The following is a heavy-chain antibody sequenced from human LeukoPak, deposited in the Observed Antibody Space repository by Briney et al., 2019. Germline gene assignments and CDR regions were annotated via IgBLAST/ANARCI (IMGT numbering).Heavy chain of an antibody. CDR2: INPNSGGT. CDR1: GYTFTSYG. D-gene: IGHD2-21*02. V-gene: IGHV1-2*02. CDR3: ARDGEVVTGPNWFDP. Sequence: ASVKVSCKASGYTFTSYGISWVRQAPGQGLEWMGWINPNSGGTNYAQKFQGRVTMTRDTSISTAYMELSRLRSDDTAVYYCARDGEVVTGPNWFDPWGQGTLVTVSS. J-gene: IGHJ5*02.